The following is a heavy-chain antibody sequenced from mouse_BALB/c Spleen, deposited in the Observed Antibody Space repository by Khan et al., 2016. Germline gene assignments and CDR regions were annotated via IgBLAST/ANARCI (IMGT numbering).Heavy chain of an antibody. CDR1: GYTFTIYT. CDR2: INPSSGYT. J-gene: IGHJ2*01. V-gene: IGHV1-4*01. CDR3: VRSRRMEGNYLFDY. Sequence: QVQLQQSGAELARPGASVKMSCKASGYTFTIYTMHWVKQRPGQGLEWIGYINPSSGYTNYNQKFKDKATLTADKSSSTAYMQLSSLTSEDSAVYYCVRSRRMEGNYLFDYWGQGTTLTVSS. D-gene: IGHD2-1*01.